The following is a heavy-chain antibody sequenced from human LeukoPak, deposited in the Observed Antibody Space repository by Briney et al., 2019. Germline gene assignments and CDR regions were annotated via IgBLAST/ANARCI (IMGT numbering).Heavy chain of an antibody. CDR2: ISVYNGNT. D-gene: IGHD3-3*01. V-gene: IGHV1-18*01. CDR3: ARHTGSLYDFWSGYIDY. J-gene: IGHJ4*02. CDR1: GSTFTSYG. Sequence: ASVKVSCKASGSTFTSYGISWVRQAPGQGLEWMGWISVYNGNTKYVQKFQGRVTMTTDTSTRTAYMELRSLRSDDTAVYYCARHTGSLYDFWSGYIDYWGQGTLVTVSS.